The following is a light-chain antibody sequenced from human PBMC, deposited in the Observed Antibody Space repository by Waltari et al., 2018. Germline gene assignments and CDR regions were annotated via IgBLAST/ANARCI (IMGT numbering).Light chain of an antibody. CDR2: GAS. Sequence: EILLTPSPGTLSLSPGERVTLPCRASQSISSSSLAGYRQKPGQAPSLLIHGASSRATGIPDRFSGSGSGTDFTLTISRLEPEDFAVYYCQQYGSSPPFTFGQGTKLEI. CDR1: QSISSSS. J-gene: IGKJ2*01. CDR3: QQYGSSPPFT. V-gene: IGKV3-20*01.